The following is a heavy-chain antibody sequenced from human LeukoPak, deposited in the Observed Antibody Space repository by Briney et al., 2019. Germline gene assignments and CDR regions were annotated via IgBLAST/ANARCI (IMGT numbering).Heavy chain of an antibody. Sequence: PGGSLRLSCAASGFTFSSYAMSWVRQAPGKGLEWVSAISGSGGSTYYADSVKGRFTISRDNSKNTLYLQMNSLRAEDTAVYYCARPPTVDTAMGLVFDYWGQGTLVTVSS. V-gene: IGHV3-23*01. CDR3: ARPPTVDTAMGLVFDY. J-gene: IGHJ4*02. CDR2: ISGSGGST. CDR1: GFTFSSYA. D-gene: IGHD5-18*01.